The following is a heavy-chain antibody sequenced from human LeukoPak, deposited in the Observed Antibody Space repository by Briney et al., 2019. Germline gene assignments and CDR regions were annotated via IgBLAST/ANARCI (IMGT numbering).Heavy chain of an antibody. CDR1: GGTFSSYA. CDR2: IIPIFGTA. CDR3: ARALGYCSGGSCYSSWFDP. Sequence: SVKVSCKASGGTFSSYAISWVRQAPGQGLEWMGGIIPIFGTANYAQKFQGRVTITTDESTSTAYMELSSLRSEDTAVYYYARALGYCSGGSCYSSWFDPWGQGTLVTVSS. V-gene: IGHV1-69*05. D-gene: IGHD2-15*01. J-gene: IGHJ5*02.